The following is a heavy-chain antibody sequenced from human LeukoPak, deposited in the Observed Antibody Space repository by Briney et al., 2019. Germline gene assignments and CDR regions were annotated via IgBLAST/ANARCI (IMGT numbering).Heavy chain of an antibody. CDR2: VTATGGET. J-gene: IGHJ3*02. V-gene: IGHV3-23*01. CDR3: ARDRVRLNYYDSSGYYSHDAFDI. D-gene: IGHD3-22*01. CDR1: GFTFSAYA. Sequence: GGSLRLSCIVSGFTFSAYAMSWVRQAPGKGLEWVSVVTATGGETYYADSVRGRFIISRDNSRNTFYLQMDSLRAEDTAVYYCARDRVRLNYYDSSGYYSHDAFDIWGQGTMVTVSS.